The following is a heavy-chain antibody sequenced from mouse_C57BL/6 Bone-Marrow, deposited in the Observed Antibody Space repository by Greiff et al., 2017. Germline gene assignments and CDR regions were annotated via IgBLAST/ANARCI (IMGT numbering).Heavy chain of an antibody. CDR2: IHPSDSDT. J-gene: IGHJ1*03. V-gene: IGHV1-74*01. CDR3: AMPRTDWYFDV. CDR1: GYTFTSYW. Sequence: VQLQQPGAELVKPGASVKVSCKASGYTFTSYWMHWVKQRPGQGLEWIGRIHPSDSDTNYNQKFKGKATLTVDKSSSTAYMQFSSLTSEDSAVYNCAMPRTDWYFDVWGTGTTVTVSS.